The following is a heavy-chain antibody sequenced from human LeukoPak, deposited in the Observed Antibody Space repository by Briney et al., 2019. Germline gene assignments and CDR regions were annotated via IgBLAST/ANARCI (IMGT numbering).Heavy chain of an antibody. Sequence: PSETLSLTCAVYGGSFSGYYWSWVRQPPGKGLEWIGEINHSGSTNYNASPKSRVTISVDTSKNQSSLKLSSVTAADTAVYYCARRPKYYYDSSGYLDYWGQGTLVTVSS. D-gene: IGHD3-22*01. CDR2: INHSGST. CDR3: ARRPKYYYDSSGYLDY. V-gene: IGHV4-34*01. CDR1: GGSFSGYY. J-gene: IGHJ4*02.